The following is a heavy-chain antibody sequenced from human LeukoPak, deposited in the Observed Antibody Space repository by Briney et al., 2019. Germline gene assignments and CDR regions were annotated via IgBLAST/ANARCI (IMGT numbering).Heavy chain of an antibody. V-gene: IGHV4-59*01. CDR3: ARALHSSRRSFDY. Sequence: SETLSLTCTVSGGSINNYYWSWIRQPPGKGLEWIGYIYYTGTTNYNPSLKSRVSISRDTSKTQFSLKLSSVTAADTAVYYCARALHSSRRSFDYWGQGTLVTVSS. CDR2: IYYTGTT. CDR1: GGSINNYY. D-gene: IGHD6-13*01. J-gene: IGHJ4*02.